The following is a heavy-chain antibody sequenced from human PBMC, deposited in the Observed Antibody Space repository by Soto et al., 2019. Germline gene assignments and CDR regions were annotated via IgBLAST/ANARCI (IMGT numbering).Heavy chain of an antibody. Sequence: SVKVSCKASGGTVSSYAITWVRHAPGKGLEWMGVFIPIFVSAHYAQKFQGRVTITADESSSTAYMELSGLRSEDAAIYYCARDLSSDSTGFRGYDLWGQGTLVTVYS. CDR1: GGTVSSYA. CDR2: FIPIFVSA. D-gene: IGHD3-10*01. CDR3: ARDLSSDSTGFRGYDL. J-gene: IGHJ4*02. V-gene: IGHV1-69*13.